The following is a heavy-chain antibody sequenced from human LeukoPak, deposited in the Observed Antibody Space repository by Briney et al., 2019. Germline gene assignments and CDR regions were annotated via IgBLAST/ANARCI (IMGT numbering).Heavy chain of an antibody. D-gene: IGHD5-24*01. CDR1: GFTFSSYN. CDR2: ITFSSSYI. CDR3: ARGREGYNSYDY. V-gene: IGHV3-21*01. J-gene: IGHJ4*02. Sequence: GGSLRLSCAASGFTFSSYNMNWVRQAPGRGLEWVSSITFSSSYIYYAGSVKGRFTISRDNAKNSLYLQMDSLRAEDTAVYYCARGREGYNSYDYWGQGTLVTVSS.